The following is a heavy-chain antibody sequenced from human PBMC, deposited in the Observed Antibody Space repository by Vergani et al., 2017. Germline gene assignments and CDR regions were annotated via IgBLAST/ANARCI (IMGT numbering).Heavy chain of an antibody. Sequence: QVQLVESGGGVVQPGRSLRLSCAASGFTFSSYGMHWVRQAPGKGLEWVAVIWYDGSTNYYADSVKGRFTISRDNSKNTLYLQMNSLRAEDTAVYYCARGGYCSGGSCYSSWFDPWGEGTQVTVSS. CDR1: GFTFSSYG. CDR3: ARGGYCSGGSCYSSWFDP. D-gene: IGHD2-15*01. V-gene: IGHV3-33*01. J-gene: IGHJ5*02. CDR2: IWYDGSTN.